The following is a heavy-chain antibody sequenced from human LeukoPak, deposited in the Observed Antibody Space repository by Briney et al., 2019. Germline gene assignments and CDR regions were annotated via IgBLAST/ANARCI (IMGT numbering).Heavy chain of an antibody. CDR1: GFTFSSYW. CDR3: ARVAVYYYYFDY. J-gene: IGHJ4*02. CDR2: IKQDGSEK. Sequence: RSLRLSCAASGFTFSSYWMSWVRQAPGKGLEWVANIKQDGSEKYYVDSVKGRFTISRDNAKNSLYLQMNSLRAEDTAVYYCARVAVYYYYFDYWGQGTLVTVSS. D-gene: IGHD1-26*01. V-gene: IGHV3-7*01.